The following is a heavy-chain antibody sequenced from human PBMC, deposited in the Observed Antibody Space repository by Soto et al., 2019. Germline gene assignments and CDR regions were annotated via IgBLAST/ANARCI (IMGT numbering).Heavy chain of an antibody. CDR2: ISSSGSTI. Sequence: GGSLRLSCAASGFTFSDYYMSWIRQAPGKGLEWVSYISSSGSTIYYADSVKGRFTISRDNAKNSLYLQMNSLRAEDRAVYYWARDPSVQKLPVIAVAGTGDLVYWGQETLVTVSS. J-gene: IGHJ4*02. CDR3: ARDPSVQKLPVIAVAGTGDLVY. D-gene: IGHD6-19*01. CDR1: GFTFSDYY. V-gene: IGHV3-11*01.